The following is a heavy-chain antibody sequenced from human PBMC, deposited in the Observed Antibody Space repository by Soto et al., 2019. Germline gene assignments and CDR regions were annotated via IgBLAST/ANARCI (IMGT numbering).Heavy chain of an antibody. Sequence: GGSLRLSCAASGFTFSSYGMHWVRQAPGKGLEWVAVISYDGSNKYYADSVKGRFTIYRDNSKNTLYLQMNSLRAEDTAVYYCAKDMGGYDLNDYGDPGPPTTEVFWVFDYWGQGTLVTVSS. V-gene: IGHV3-30*18. CDR2: ISYDGSNK. CDR3: AKDMGGYDLNDYGDPGPPTTEVFWVFDY. D-gene: IGHD4-17*01. CDR1: GFTFSSYG. J-gene: IGHJ4*02.